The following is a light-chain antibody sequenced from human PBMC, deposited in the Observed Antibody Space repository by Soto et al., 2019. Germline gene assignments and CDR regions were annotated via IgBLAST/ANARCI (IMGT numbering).Light chain of an antibody. V-gene: IGKV3-11*01. CDR3: QHRHN. Sequence: EVVLTQSPATLSLSPGDRATLSCRASQSVSIDFAWYQQKPGQAPRPLIYDASNRATGIPARFSGSGSGTDLSLTISSLEPEDFAVYYCQHRHNFGPGTKVYIK. CDR2: DAS. J-gene: IGKJ3*01. CDR1: QSVSID.